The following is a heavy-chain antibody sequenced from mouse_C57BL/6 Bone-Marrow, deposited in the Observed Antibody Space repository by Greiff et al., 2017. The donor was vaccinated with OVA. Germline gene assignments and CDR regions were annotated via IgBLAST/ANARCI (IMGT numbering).Heavy chain of an antibody. CDR3: ARSGLLPPFDY. V-gene: IGHV1-54*01. CDR1: GYAFTNYL. D-gene: IGHD2-3*01. CDR2: INPGSGGT. J-gene: IGHJ2*01. Sequence: VQLQQSGAELVRPGTSVKVSCKASGYAFTNYLIEWVKQRPGQGLEWIGVINPGSGGTNYNEKFKGKATLTADKSSSTAYMQLSSLTSEDSAVYFCARSGLLPPFDYWGQGTTLTVSS.